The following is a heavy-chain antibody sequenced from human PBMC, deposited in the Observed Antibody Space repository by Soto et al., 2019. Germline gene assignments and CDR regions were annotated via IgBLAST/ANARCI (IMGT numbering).Heavy chain of an antibody. V-gene: IGHV3-21*01. CDR1: GFTFSSYS. CDR3: ARVSRLRFLEWLSYYLDV. D-gene: IGHD3-3*01. Sequence: GGSLRLSCAASGFTFSSYSMNWVRQAPGKGLEWVSSISSSSSYIYYADSVKGRFTISRDNAKNSLYLQMNSLRAGDTAVYYCARVSRLRFLEWLSYYLDVWGKGTTVTVSS. J-gene: IGHJ6*03. CDR2: ISSSSSYI.